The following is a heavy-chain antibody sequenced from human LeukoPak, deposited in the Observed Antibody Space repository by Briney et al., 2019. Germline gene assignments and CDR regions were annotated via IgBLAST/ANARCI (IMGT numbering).Heavy chain of an antibody. V-gene: IGHV3-74*01. CDR1: GFTFSSYW. CDR3: AELGITMIGGV. D-gene: IGHD3-10*02. J-gene: IGHJ6*04. CDR2: INSVGRST. Sequence: PGGSLRLSCAASGFTFSSYWMHWVRQAPGKGLVWVSRINSVGRSTSYADSVKGRFSISRDNAKNTLYLQMNSLRAEDTAVYYCAELGITMIGGVWGKGTTVTVSS.